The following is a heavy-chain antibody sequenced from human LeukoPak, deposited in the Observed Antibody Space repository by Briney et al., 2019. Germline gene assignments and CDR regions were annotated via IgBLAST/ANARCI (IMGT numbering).Heavy chain of an antibody. CDR3: ASYFGRS. V-gene: IGHV3-53*01. D-gene: IGHD3-10*01. CDR2: IYSGGTI. J-gene: IGHJ5*02. Sequence: GSLRLSCAASGFTVSSNFMMWVRQAPGKGLEWVSFIYSGGTIYYADSVKGRFTISRDNSKNTLYLQMNNLRAEDTAVYYCASYFGRSWGQGTLVTVSS. CDR1: GFTVSSNF.